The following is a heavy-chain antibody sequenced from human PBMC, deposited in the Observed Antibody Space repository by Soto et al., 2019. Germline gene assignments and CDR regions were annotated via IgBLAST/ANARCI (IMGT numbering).Heavy chain of an antibody. D-gene: IGHD6-6*01. CDR2: MNEDGGTT. CDR3: ARDIAARRF. Sequence: GSLRLSCAASGFTFSSYWMHWVRQAPGKGLVWVSRMNEDGGTTDYADSVKGRFTISRDNAKNTLYLQMNSLRAEDTAVYYCARDIAARRFWGQGTLVTVSS. V-gene: IGHV3-74*01. CDR1: GFTFSSYW. J-gene: IGHJ4*02.